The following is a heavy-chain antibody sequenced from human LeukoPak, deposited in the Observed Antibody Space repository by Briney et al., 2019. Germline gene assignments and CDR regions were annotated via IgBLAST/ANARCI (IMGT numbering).Heavy chain of an antibody. V-gene: IGHV3-21*01. J-gene: IGHJ5*02. CDR1: GFTFSSYS. CDR3: ARDSSPITIFRVAEIDP. CDR2: ISSSSSYI. D-gene: IGHD3-3*01. Sequence: TGGSLRLSCAASGFTFSSYSMNWVRQAPGKGLEWVSSISSSSSYIYYADSVKGRFTISRDNAKNSLYLQMNSLRAEDTAVYYCARDSSPITIFRVAEIDPWGQGTLVTVSS.